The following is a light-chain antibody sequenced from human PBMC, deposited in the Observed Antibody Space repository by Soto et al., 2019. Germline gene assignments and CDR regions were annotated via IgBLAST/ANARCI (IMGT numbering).Light chain of an antibody. Sequence: QSALTQPASVSGSPGQSITISCTGTSSDVGSYNLVSWYQQHPGKAPKLMINEGSKRPSGVSDRFSGSKSGNTASLTISGLQAEDEADYYCCSYARSSNYVFGTGTKLTAL. J-gene: IGLJ1*01. CDR3: CSYARSSNYV. CDR1: SSDVGSYNL. CDR2: EGS. V-gene: IGLV2-23*01.